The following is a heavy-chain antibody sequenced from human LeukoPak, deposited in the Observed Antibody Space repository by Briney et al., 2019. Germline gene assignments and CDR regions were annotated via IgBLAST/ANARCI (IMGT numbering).Heavy chain of an antibody. Sequence: SETLSLTCTVSGYSISSGYYWAWIRQPPGKGLEWIGSIYHSGSTYYNPSLKSRVTISVDTSKNQFSLKLSSVTAADTAVYYCARAIYYDLNWFDHWGQGTLVTVSS. J-gene: IGHJ5*02. CDR2: IYHSGST. D-gene: IGHD3-22*01. CDR1: GYSISSGYY. CDR3: ARAIYYDLNWFDH. V-gene: IGHV4-38-2*02.